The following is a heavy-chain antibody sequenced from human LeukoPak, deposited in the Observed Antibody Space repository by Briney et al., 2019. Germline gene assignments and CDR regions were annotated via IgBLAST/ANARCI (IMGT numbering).Heavy chain of an antibody. Sequence: SETLSLTCTVSGGSISTYYWTWIRQPPGKGPEWIGYISYTGSTNYNPSLKSRVTISVDTSKNQFSLKVGSVTAADTAVYYCARTAAKEMAPLIWGQGTLVTVSS. V-gene: IGHV4-59*01. CDR2: ISYTGST. CDR3: ARTAAKEMAPLI. D-gene: IGHD5-24*01. J-gene: IGHJ4*02. CDR1: GGSISTYY.